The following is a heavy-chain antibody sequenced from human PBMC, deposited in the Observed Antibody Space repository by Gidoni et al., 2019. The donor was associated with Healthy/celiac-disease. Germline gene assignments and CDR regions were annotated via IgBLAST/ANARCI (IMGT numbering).Heavy chain of an antibody. J-gene: IGHJ4*02. Sequence: QVQLVASGGGVVQPGRSLSLSCAASGFTFSSYRMHWVRQAPGKGLVCVAVISYDGSNKYYADSVKGRFTISRDNSKNTLYLQMNSLRAEDTAVYYCAKDLEGLYYDFWSPLGPFDYWGQGTLVTVSS. CDR3: AKDLEGLYYDFWSPLGPFDY. V-gene: IGHV3-30*18. CDR1: GFTFSSYR. D-gene: IGHD3-3*01. CDR2: ISYDGSNK.